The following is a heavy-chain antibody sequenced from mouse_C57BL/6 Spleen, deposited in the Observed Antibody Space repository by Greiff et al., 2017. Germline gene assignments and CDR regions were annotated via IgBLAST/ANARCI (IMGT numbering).Heavy chain of an antibody. CDR1: GYAFSSSW. J-gene: IGHJ1*03. D-gene: IGHD4-1*02. CDR3: ARTHPTDWYFEV. V-gene: IGHV1-82*01. CDR2: IYPGDGDT. Sequence: LVESGPELVKPGASVKISCKASGYAFSSSWMNWVKQRPGKGLEWIGRIYPGDGDTNYNAKFKGKATLTADKSSSTAYMQLSSLTSEDSAVYFCARTHPTDWYFEVWGTGTTVTVAS.